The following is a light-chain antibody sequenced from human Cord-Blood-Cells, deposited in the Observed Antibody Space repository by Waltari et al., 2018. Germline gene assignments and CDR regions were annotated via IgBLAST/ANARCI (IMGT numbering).Light chain of an antibody. CDR1: QSVSSY. Sequence: EMVLPQSPATLSCSPGERPTLSCRASQSVSSYLAWYQQKPGQAPRLLIYDASNRATGIPARFSGSGSGTDVTLTISSLEPEDFAVYYCQQRSNWITFGQGTRLEIK. V-gene: IGKV3-11*01. CDR2: DAS. J-gene: IGKJ5*01. CDR3: QQRSNWIT.